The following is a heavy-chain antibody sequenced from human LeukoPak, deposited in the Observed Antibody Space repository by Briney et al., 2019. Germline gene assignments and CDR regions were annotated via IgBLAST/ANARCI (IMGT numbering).Heavy chain of an antibody. CDR2: IYPGDSDT. CDR1: GSSFTSYW. J-gene: IGHJ4*02. V-gene: IGHV5-51*01. Sequence: GASLKISCKGSGSSFTSYWIGWVRPLPGKGLEWMGIIYPGDSDTRYSPSFQGQVTISADKSISTAFLQWSSLKASDTAIYYCARHVCSGGSCYCDYWGQGTLVTVSS. D-gene: IGHD2-15*01. CDR3: ARHVCSGGSCYCDY.